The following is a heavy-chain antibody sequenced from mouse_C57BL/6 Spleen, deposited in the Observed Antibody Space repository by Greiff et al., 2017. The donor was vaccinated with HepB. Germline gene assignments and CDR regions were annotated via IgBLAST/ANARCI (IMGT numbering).Heavy chain of an antibody. V-gene: IGHV1-52*01. Sequence: QVQLQQPGAELVRPGSSVKLSCKASGYTFTSYWMHWVKQRPIQGLEWIGNIDPSDSETHYNQKFKDKATLTVDKSSSTAYMQRSSLTSEDSAFYYCARLEGYYSNYFDYWGQGTTLTVSS. CDR3: ARLEGYYSNYFDY. CDR2: IDPSDSET. D-gene: IGHD2-5*01. J-gene: IGHJ2*01. CDR1: GYTFTSYW.